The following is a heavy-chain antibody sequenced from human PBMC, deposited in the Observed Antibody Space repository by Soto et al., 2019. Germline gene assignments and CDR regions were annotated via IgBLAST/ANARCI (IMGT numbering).Heavy chain of an antibody. V-gene: IGHV1-2*04. CDR3: ASSSFLRSGDLFHGLDV. CDR2: INPNSGGT. Sequence: ASVKVSCKASGYTFTGYYMHWVRQAPGQGLEWMGWINPNSGGTNYAQKFQGWVTMTRYTSKNQFSLKLTSVTAEDTALYFCASSSFLRSGDLFHGLDVWGQGTTVTVSS. D-gene: IGHD3-10*01. J-gene: IGHJ6*02. CDR1: GYTFTGYY.